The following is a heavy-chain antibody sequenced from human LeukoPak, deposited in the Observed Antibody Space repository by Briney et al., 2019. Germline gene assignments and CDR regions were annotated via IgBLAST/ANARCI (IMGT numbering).Heavy chain of an antibody. D-gene: IGHD3-10*01. CDR2: INPNSGGT. Sequence: ASVKVSCKASGYTFTSYDVNWVRQAPGQGLEWMGWINPNSGGTNYAQKFQGRVTMTRDTSISTAYMELSRLRSDDTAVYYCARVLLWFGELFDFDYWGQGTLVTVSS. CDR3: ARVLLWFGELFDFDY. J-gene: IGHJ4*02. V-gene: IGHV1-2*02. CDR1: GYTFTSYD.